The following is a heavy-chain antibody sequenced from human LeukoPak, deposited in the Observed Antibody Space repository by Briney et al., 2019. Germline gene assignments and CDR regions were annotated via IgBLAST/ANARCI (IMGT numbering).Heavy chain of an antibody. CDR3: ARHGHCTNGVCYSNYYYYMDV. D-gene: IGHD2-8*01. V-gene: IGHV5-51*01. CDR1: GYSFTSYW. Sequence: GEPLKISCKGSGYSFTSYWIGWVRQMPGKGLEWMGIIYPDDSDTRYSPSFEGQVIISVDKSISTAYLQWSSLKASDTATYYCARHGHCTNGVCYSNYYYYMDVWGKGTTVTVSS. CDR2: IYPDDSDT. J-gene: IGHJ6*03.